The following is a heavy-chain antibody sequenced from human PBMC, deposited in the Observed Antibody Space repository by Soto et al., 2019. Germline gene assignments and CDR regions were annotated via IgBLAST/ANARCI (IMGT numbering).Heavy chain of an antibody. Sequence: PRESLKISCQGSGYSFASYWIGWVRQMPGKDLEWMGIIYPGDSDTRYSPSFQGQVTISADKSLRTAYLQWTSLKASDTALYYCARTRSFTLGFYYDGMDVWGQGPTVTVSS. D-gene: IGHD6-6*01. V-gene: IGHV5-51*01. CDR3: ARTRSFTLGFYYDGMDV. J-gene: IGHJ6*02. CDR1: GYSFASYW. CDR2: IYPGDSDT.